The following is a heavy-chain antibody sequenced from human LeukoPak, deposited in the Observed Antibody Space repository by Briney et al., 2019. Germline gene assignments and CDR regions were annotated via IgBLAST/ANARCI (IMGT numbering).Heavy chain of an antibody. V-gene: IGHV3-23*01. D-gene: IGHD1-20*01. J-gene: IGHJ4*02. Sequence: GGSLRLSCAASGLTFSSYAMSWVRQAPGKGLEWVSTISGSGASTYYVDSVKGRLTISRDNSKNTLYLQMNSLRAEDTAVYYCAKTITGTLDYWGQGTLVTVSS. CDR2: ISGSGAST. CDR1: GLTFSSYA. CDR3: AKTITGTLDY.